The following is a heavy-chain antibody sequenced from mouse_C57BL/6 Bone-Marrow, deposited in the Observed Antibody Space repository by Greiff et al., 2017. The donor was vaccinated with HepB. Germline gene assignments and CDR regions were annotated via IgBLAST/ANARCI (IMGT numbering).Heavy chain of an antibody. CDR1: GFTFSSYG. J-gene: IGHJ2*01. D-gene: IGHD1-1*01. CDR3: ARHVHYGSRGY. Sequence: EVHLVESGGDLVKPGGSLKLSCAASGFTFSSYGMSWVRQTPDKRLEWVATISSGGSYTYYPDSVKGRFTISRDNAKNTLYLQMSSLKSEDTAMYYCARHVHYGSRGYWGQGTTLTVSS. CDR2: ISSGGSYT. V-gene: IGHV5-6*01.